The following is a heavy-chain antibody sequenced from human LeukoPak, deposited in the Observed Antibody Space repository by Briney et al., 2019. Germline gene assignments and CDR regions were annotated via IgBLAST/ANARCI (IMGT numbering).Heavy chain of an antibody. CDR3: ARDSYRDYFDY. D-gene: IGHD2-2*01. CDR2: SYSGGST. J-gene: IGHJ4*02. Sequence: GRSLRLSCAASGFTASSNYMSWVRQAPGKGLEWVSVSYSGGSTFYADSVKGRFTISRDNSKNTLYLQMNSLRAEDTAVYYCARDSYRDYFDYWGQGTLVTVSS. V-gene: IGHV3-66*01. CDR1: GFTASSNY.